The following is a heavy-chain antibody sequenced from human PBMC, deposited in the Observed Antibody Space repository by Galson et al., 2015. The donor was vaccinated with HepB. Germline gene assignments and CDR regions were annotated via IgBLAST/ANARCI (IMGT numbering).Heavy chain of an antibody. J-gene: IGHJ6*02. CDR3: ARHSGSAYGMDV. V-gene: IGHV4-39*01. CDR2: IYYSGST. D-gene: IGHD3-10*01. CDR1: GGSISSSSYY. Sequence: SETLSLTCTVSGGSISSSSYYWGWIRQPPGKGLEWIGSIYYSGSTYYNPSLKSRVTISVDTSKNQFSLKLSSVTAADTAVYYCARHSGSAYGMDVWGQGTTVTVSS.